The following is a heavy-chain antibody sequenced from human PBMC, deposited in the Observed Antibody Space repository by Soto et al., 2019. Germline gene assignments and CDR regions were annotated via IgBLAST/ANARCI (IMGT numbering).Heavy chain of an antibody. CDR2: IYYSGST. CDR1: GGSISSGGYY. V-gene: IGHV4-31*02. CDR3: ESSRGDPYYDSSGYYPY. J-gene: IGHJ4*02. Sequence: PSETLSLTXTVSGGSISSGGYYWSWIRQHPGKGLEWIGYIYYSGSTYYNPSLKSRVTISVDTSKNQFSLKLSSVTAADTAVYYCESSRGDPYYDSSGYYPYWGQGTLVTVLL. D-gene: IGHD3-22*01.